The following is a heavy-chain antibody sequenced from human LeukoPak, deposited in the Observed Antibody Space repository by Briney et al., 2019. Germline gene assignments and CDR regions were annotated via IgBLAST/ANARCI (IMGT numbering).Heavy chain of an antibody. V-gene: IGHV3-49*03. CDR1: GFTFGDYT. CDR2: IRKKADGGTP. J-gene: IGHJ4*02. Sequence: PGRSLRLSCTASGFTFGDYTITWIRQAPGKGLEWVGFIRKKADGGTPEYAASVKGRFIISRDDSKSIAYLQMNSLETDDTAVYYCTKDPPTRYWGQGTLVSVSS. D-gene: IGHD1-26*01. CDR3: TKDPPTRY.